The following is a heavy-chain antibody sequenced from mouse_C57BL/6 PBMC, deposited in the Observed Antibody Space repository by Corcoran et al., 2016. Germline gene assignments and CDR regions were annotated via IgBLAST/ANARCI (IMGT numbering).Heavy chain of an antibody. CDR1: GYTFTTYG. CDR3: VRDSNWYFDV. D-gene: IGHD2-5*01. CDR2: INTYSGVP. Sequence: QIQLVQSGPELKKPGETVKISCKASGYTFTTYGMSWVKQAPGKGLKWMAWINTYSGVPTYADDFKGRFAFSVETSASTAFLQINNLKNEDTATYFCVRDSNWYFDVWGTGTTVTVSS. J-gene: IGHJ1*03. V-gene: IGHV9-3*01.